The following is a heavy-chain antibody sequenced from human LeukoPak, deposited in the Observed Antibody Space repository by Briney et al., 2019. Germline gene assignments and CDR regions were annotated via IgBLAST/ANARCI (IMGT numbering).Heavy chain of an antibody. CDR1: VGSISSYH. CDR3: ARRRAEGIDY. Sequence: PSDTLSLTCTVSVGSISSYHWSWIRHPRGEGLEWIGYIYYSGSTNYNPPLKSRVTISVNKSKNQFSQKLSSVTAADAAVYYCARRRAEGIDYWGQGTLVTVSS. J-gene: IGHJ4*02. V-gene: IGHV4-59*07. CDR2: IYYSGST.